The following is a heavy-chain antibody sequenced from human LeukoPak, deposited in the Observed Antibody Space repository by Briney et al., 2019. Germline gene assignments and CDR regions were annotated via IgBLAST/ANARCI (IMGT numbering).Heavy chain of an antibody. CDR2: IIPIFGTA. CDR1: GCTFSSYA. CDR3: ARDQDIVVVPAAGFDP. Sequence: PVKVSCKASGCTFSSYAISWVRQAPGQGLEWMGRIIPIFGTANYAQKFQGRVTITADKSTSTAYMELSSLRSEDTAVYYYARDQDIVVVPAAGFDPWGQGTLVTVSP. J-gene: IGHJ5*02. D-gene: IGHD2-2*01. V-gene: IGHV1-69*06.